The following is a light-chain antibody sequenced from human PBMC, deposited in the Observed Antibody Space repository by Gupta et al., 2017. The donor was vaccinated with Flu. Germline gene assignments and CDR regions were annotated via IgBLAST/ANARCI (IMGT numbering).Light chain of an antibody. V-gene: IGLV4-69*01. J-gene: IGLJ3*02. CDR3: QTWYTAIRV. CDR1: SGHSKYA. CDR2: VDPDGSH. Sequence: QLAVTQSPSASASLGASVRLTCTLSSGHSKYAIAWHQQQPDKGPRFLMMVDPDGSHTQGDGIPDRFSGSSSGAERYLTISSLQSDDEADYYCQTWYTAIRVFGGGTKLTVL.